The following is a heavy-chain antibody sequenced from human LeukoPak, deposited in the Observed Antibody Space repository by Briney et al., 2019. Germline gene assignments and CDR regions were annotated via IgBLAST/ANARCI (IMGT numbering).Heavy chain of an antibody. CDR3: ASALVTPRYYYMDV. Sequence: SVKVSCKASGGTFSSYAFSWVRQAPGQGLEWMGRIIPISGTTIYAQNFQGRVSITTDESTSTAYLEPSSLKSEDTAVYYCASALVTPRYYYMDVWDKGTTVTVSS. J-gene: IGHJ6*03. CDR2: IIPISGTT. D-gene: IGHD4-23*01. CDR1: GGTFSSYA. V-gene: IGHV1-69*05.